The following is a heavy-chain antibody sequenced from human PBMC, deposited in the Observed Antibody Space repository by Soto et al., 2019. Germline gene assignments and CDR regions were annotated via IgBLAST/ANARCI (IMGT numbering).Heavy chain of an antibody. Sequence: EVQLVESGGGLVQPGGSLRLSCAAAGFTFSRTWMSLVRQAPGKGLEWVANIKEDGSEKYYVASVEGRVTISRDNDQNSLYLQLNSLRVDDTAVYYCARDETWGQGTLVTV. CDR2: IKEDGSEK. CDR3: ARDET. J-gene: IGHJ1*01. CDR1: GFTFSRTW. V-gene: IGHV3-7*01.